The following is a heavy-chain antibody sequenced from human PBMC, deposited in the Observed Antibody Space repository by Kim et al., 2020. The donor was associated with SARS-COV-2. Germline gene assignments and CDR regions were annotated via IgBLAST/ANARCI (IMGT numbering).Heavy chain of an antibody. CDR3: ASGGSYYHHFDY. CDR2: INAGNGNT. J-gene: IGHJ4*02. D-gene: IGHD1-26*01. Sequence: ASVKVSCKASGYTFTSYAMHWVRQAPGQRLEWMGWINAGNGNTKYSQKFQGRVTITRDTSASTAYMELSSLRSEDTAVYYCASGGSYYHHFDYWGQGTLVTVSS. CDR1: GYTFTSYA. V-gene: IGHV1-3*01.